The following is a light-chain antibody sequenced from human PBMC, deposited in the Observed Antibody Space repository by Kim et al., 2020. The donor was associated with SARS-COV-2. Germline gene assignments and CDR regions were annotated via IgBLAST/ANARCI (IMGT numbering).Light chain of an antibody. Sequence: LSPGERATLSCRASQSVSSYLAWYQQKPGQAPRLLIYAASNRATGIPARFSGSGSGTDFTLTISSLDPEDFAVYYCQQRSNWPITFGQGTRLEIK. V-gene: IGKV3-11*01. CDR3: QQRSNWPIT. CDR2: AAS. CDR1: QSVSSY. J-gene: IGKJ5*01.